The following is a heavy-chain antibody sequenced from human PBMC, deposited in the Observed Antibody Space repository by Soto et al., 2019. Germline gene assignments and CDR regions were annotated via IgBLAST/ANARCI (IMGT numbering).Heavy chain of an antibody. CDR2: IKSKTDGGTT. J-gene: IGHJ6*02. D-gene: IGHD4-17*01. CDR3: TTEGAVTTALGMDV. V-gene: IGHV3-15*07. CDR1: GFTFSNAW. Sequence: GGSLRLSCAASGFTFSNAWMNWVRQAPGKGLEWVGRIKSKTDGGTTDYTAPVKGRFTISRDDSKNTLYLQMNSLKTEDTAVYYCTTEGAVTTALGMDVWGQGTTVTVSS.